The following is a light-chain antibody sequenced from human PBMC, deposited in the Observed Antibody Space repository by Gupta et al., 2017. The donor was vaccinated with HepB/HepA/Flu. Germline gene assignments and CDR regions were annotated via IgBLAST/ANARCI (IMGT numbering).Light chain of an antibody. CDR1: QGSSSW. CDR3: QQYSSFPPT. V-gene: IGKV1D-16*01. Sequence: DIQMTQSPSSLSASVGDRVTITCRANQGSSSWLGWYQLNPGKAPKSLIYGSSNLVSGVPSRFSGSGSGTDFTLTISSLQPEDFATYYCQQYSSFPPTFGGGTKVEIK. CDR2: GSS. J-gene: IGKJ4*01.